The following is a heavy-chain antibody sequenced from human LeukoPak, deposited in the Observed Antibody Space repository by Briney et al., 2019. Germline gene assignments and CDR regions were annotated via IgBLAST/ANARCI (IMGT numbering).Heavy chain of an antibody. D-gene: IGHD6-13*01. J-gene: IGHJ4*02. V-gene: IGHV4-34*01. CDR2: INHSGST. CDR3: AKIGFSSSWSEFDN. Sequence: SETLSLTCAVYGGSFSGYYWSWIRQPPGKGLEWIGEINHSGSTNYNPSLKSRVTISVDTSKNQFSLKLSSVTAADTAVYYCAKIGFSSSWSEFDNWGQGTLVTVSS. CDR1: GGSFSGYY.